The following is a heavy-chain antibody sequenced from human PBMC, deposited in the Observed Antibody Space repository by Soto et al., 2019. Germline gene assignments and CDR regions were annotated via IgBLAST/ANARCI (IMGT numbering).Heavy chain of an antibody. CDR3: ATELNDMEAFDI. V-gene: IGHV3-33*01. J-gene: IGHJ3*02. CDR2: TWYDGINK. CDR1: GLPFSTYG. Sequence: QVQLVESGGGVVQPGGSLRLSWVAPGLPFSTYGMPWVRQTQGKGLEWVAMTWYDGINKYYADSVKDRFTISRDNSKNTLYLQMNSLRDEDSAVYYCATELNDMEAFDIWGQGTMVTVAS. D-gene: IGHD1-1*01.